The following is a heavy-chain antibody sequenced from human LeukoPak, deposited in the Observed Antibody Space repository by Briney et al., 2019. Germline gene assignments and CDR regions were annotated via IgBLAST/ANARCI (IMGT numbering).Heavy chain of an antibody. J-gene: IGHJ5*02. CDR3: ASTYSSGWYRWFDP. V-gene: IGHV4-4*02. D-gene: IGHD6-19*01. CDR2: IYYSGST. Sequence: SETLSLTCAVSGGSINSSNWWIWVRQPPGKGLEWIGYIYYSGSTNYNPSLKSRVTISVDTSKNQFSLKLSSVTAADTAVYYCASTYSSGWYRWFDPWGQGTLVTVSS. CDR1: GGSINSSNW.